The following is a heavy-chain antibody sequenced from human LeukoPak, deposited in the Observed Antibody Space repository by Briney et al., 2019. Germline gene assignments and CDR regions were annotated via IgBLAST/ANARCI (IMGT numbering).Heavy chain of an antibody. CDR1: GGSFSDSY. CDR2: INHRGVT. CDR3: ARGGYRYGYNH. J-gene: IGHJ4*02. V-gene: IGHV4-34*01. D-gene: IGHD5-18*01. Sequence: SETLSLTCAVYGGSFSDSYWYWIRQPPGKGLEWIGEINHRGVTNYNPSLRSRLTMSVDTPKNQFSLKVHSVTAADTAVYYCARGGYRYGYNHWGQGTLVTVSS.